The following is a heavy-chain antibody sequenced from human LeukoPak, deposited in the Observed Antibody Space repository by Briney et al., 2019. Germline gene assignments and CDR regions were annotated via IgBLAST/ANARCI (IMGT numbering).Heavy chain of an antibody. V-gene: IGHV3-30*04. J-gene: IGHJ4*02. CDR3: AREGYYYDSSFDY. D-gene: IGHD3-22*01. CDR1: GFTFSSYA. Sequence: GGSPRLSCAASGFTFSSYAMHWVRQAPGKGLEWVAVISYDGSNKYYADSVKGRFTISRDNSKNTLYLQMNSLRAEDTAVYYCAREGYYYDSSFDYWGQGTLVTVSS. CDR2: ISYDGSNK.